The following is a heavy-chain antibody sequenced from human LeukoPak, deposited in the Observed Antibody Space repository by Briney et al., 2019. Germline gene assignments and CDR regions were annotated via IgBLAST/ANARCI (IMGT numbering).Heavy chain of an antibody. CDR1: GGSISSYY. D-gene: IGHD2-21*01. CDR3: ATLTGGDGAFDI. V-gene: IGHV4-59*01. J-gene: IGHJ3*02. Sequence: SETLSLTCTVPGGSISSYYWSWIRQPPGKGLEWIGYIFYTGSTNYNPSLKSRVTISVLTSKNRFSLKLSSVTAADTAVYYCATLTGGDGAFDIWGQGTMVTVSS. CDR2: IFYTGST.